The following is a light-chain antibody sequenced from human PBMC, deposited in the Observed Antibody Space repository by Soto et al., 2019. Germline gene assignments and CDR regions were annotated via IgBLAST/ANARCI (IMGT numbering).Light chain of an antibody. CDR1: SSDVGGYNY. CDR3: SSYTSSSTRV. Sequence: QSALTQPASVSGSPGQPITISCTGTSSDVGGYNYVSWYQQHPGKAPKLMIYDVSNRPSGVSNRFSGSKSGNTASLTISGLQAEDEADYSCSSYTSSSTRVFGTGTKVTVL. CDR2: DVS. J-gene: IGLJ1*01. V-gene: IGLV2-14*01.